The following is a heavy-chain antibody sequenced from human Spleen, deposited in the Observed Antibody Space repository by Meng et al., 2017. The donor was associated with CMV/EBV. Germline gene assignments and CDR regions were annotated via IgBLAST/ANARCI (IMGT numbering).Heavy chain of an antibody. CDR1: GFTFDDYA. V-gene: IGHV3-9*01. D-gene: IGHD6-19*01. Sequence: SLRLSCAASGFTFDDYAMHWVRQAPGKGLEWVSGISWNSGSIGYADSVKGRFTISRDNAKNSLYLQMNSLRAEDTAVYYCLAVAGTDYYYYGMDVWGQGTTVTVSS. J-gene: IGHJ6*02. CDR2: ISWNSGSI. CDR3: LAVAGTDYYYYGMDV.